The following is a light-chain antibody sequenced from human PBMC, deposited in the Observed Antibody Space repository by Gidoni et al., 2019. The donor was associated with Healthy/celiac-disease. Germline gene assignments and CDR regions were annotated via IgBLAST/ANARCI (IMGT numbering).Light chain of an antibody. CDR1: QSVSSN. V-gene: IGKV3-15*01. CDR2: GSS. J-gene: IGKJ4*01. Sequence: EIVMTQSPAPLSVSPGKRATLSCRASQSVSSNLAWYQQKPGQAPRLLIYGSSTRATGIPARFSGSRAGTEFTLTISSLQSEDFAVYYCQQYNTWPRTFXGXTKVEIK. CDR3: QQYNTWPRT.